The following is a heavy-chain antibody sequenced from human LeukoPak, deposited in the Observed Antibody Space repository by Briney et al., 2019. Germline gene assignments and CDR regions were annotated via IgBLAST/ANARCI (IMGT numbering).Heavy chain of an antibody. J-gene: IGHJ4*02. Sequence: QPGGSLRLSCAASGFTFSDHYMDWVRQAPGKGLEWVANIKQDGSEKHHGASVKGRFTISRDNAKNSLYLQMNSLRVEDTAVYYCVKHETGPEYWGQGTLVAVSS. D-gene: IGHD1-14*01. CDR3: VKHETGPEY. CDR1: GFTFSDHY. CDR2: IKQDGSEK. V-gene: IGHV3-7*01.